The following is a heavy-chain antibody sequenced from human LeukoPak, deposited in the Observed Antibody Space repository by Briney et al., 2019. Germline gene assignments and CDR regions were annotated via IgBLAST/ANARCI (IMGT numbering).Heavy chain of an antibody. CDR1: GFTFSDYY. V-gene: IGHV3-11*01. Sequence: GGSLRLSCAASGFTFSDYYMSWIRQAPGKGLEWVSYISSSGSTIYYADSVKGRFTISRDNAKNSLYLQMNSLRAEDTAVYYCARAERGGYYGSGMSAFDIWGQGTMVTVSS. CDR2: ISSSGSTI. CDR3: ARAERGGYYGSGMSAFDI. J-gene: IGHJ3*02. D-gene: IGHD3-10*01.